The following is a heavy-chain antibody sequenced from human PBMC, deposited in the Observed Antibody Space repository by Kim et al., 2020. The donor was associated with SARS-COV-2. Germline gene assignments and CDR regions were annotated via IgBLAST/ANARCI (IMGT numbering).Heavy chain of an antibody. V-gene: IGHV4-34*01. Sequence: SETLSLTCAVYGGSFSGYYWSWIRQPPGKGLEWIGEINHSGSTNYNPSLKSRVTISVDTSKNQFSLKLSCVTAADTAVYYCARGNIAVSKGNWFDPWGQGTLVTVAS. D-gene: IGHD6-19*01. CDR2: INHSGST. J-gene: IGHJ5*02. CDR1: GGSFSGYY. CDR3: ARGNIAVSKGNWFDP.